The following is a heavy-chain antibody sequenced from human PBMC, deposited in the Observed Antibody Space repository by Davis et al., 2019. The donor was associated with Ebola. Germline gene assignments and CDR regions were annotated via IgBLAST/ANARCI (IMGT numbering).Heavy chain of an antibody. Sequence: PGGSLRLSCAASGFTIRSYAMNWVRQAPGKGLEWVSYISSSSSTIYYADSVKGRFTISRDNSKNTLFLQMSSLRAEDTAVYYCAKAGGDPYFYYGMDVWGQGTTVTVSS. V-gene: IGHV3-48*01. J-gene: IGHJ6*02. D-gene: IGHD2-21*01. CDR2: ISSSSSTI. CDR3: AKAGGDPYFYYGMDV. CDR1: GFTIRSYA.